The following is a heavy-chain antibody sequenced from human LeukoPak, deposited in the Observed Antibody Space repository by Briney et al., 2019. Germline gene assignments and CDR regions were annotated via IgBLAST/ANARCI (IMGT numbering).Heavy chain of an antibody. CDR1: GFTFNTSN. J-gene: IGHJ4*02. CDR3: ARATSSSWSLFDY. D-gene: IGHD6-13*01. CDR2: ISSSGRTI. Sequence: GGSLRLSCAASGFTFNTSNMNWVRQAPGKGLEWISYISSSGRTIYYADSVKGRFTISRDNAKDSLFLQMNSLRAEDTAVYYCARATSSSWSLFDYWGQGTLVTVSS. V-gene: IGHV3-48*01.